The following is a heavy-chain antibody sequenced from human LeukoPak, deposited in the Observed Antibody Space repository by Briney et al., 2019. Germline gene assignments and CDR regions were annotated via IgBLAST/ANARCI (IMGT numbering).Heavy chain of an antibody. CDR1: GFAFHNYA. CDR3: ARDHVYGGADY. Sequence: LAGGSPRLSCAASGFAFHNYAIHWVRHAPGKGLEWVSLTSGDGITTYFADSVKGRFTISRDNSKSSLFLQMSSLRTEDTALYYCARDHVYGGADYWGQGTLVTVSS. CDR2: TSGDGITT. J-gene: IGHJ4*02. D-gene: IGHD5/OR15-5a*01. V-gene: IGHV3-43*02.